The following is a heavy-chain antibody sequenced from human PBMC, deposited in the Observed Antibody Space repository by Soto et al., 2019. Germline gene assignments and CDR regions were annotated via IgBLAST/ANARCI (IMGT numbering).Heavy chain of an antibody. J-gene: IGHJ4*02. V-gene: IGHV3-33*01. CDR2: IWYDGSDK. Sequence: QVQLVEAGGGVVQPGSSLRLSCAASGFSFSNYDMHWVRQAPGKGLEWVALIWYDGSDKNYVDSVKGRFTISRDNSKSTRYLQMNSLRVEDTAVYYCARRHGYNYDYWGQGTLVTVSS. D-gene: IGHD5-12*01. CDR1: GFSFSNYD. CDR3: ARRHGYNYDY.